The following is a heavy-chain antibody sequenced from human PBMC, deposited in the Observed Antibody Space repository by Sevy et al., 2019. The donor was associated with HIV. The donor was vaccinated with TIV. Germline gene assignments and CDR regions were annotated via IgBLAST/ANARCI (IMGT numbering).Heavy chain of an antibody. CDR3: ARYVWDTPGTEYFDY. J-gene: IGHJ4*02. D-gene: IGHD3-10*02. CDR1: GGSVSSGSYY. Sequence: SETLSLTCTVSGGSVSSGSYYWSWIRQPPGKGLEWIGYIYYSGSTNYNPSLKSRVTISVDTSKNQFSLKLSSVTAADTAVYYGARYVWDTPGTEYFDYWGQGTLVTVSS. V-gene: IGHV4-61*01. CDR2: IYYSGST.